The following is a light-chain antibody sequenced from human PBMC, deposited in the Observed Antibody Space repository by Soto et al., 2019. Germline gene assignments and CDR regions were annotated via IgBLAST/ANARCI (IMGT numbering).Light chain of an antibody. J-gene: IGKJ2*01. CDR2: DAS. CDR1: QSISSW. V-gene: IGKV1-5*01. Sequence: DIQMTQSPSTLSASVGDRVTITCRASQSISSWLAWYQQKPGKAPKLLIYDASSLESGVPSRFSGSGSGTECTLTISSLQPDDFATYYCQQYNSYEYTFGQGTKLEIK. CDR3: QQYNSYEYT.